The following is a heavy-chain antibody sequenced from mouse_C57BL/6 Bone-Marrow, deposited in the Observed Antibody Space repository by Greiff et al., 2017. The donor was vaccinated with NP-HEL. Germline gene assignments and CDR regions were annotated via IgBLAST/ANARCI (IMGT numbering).Heavy chain of an antibody. CDR3: AKRGLSMMVTTGY. CDR2: IWGDGST. J-gene: IGHJ2*01. V-gene: IGHV2-3*01. D-gene: IGHD2-3*01. Sequence: VKLMESGPGLVAPSQSLSITCTVSGFSLTSYGVSWVRQPPGKGLEWLGVIWGDGSTNYHSALISRLSISQDNSKSQVFVKLNSRQTDDTATDYGAKRGLSMMVTTGYWGQGTTLTVSS. CDR1: GFSLTSYG.